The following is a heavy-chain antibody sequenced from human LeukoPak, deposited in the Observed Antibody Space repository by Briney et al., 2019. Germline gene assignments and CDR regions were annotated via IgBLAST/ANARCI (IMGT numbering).Heavy chain of an antibody. CDR2: FSGSGGTT. V-gene: IGHV3-23*01. CDR1: GFTISSFA. Sequence: GRSLRLTCAASGFTISSFAMSWVRQAPEKGLEWVSAFSGSGGTTYYADSVKGRFTIHRDNSKNTLDLQMNSLRAEDTAVYYCAKGWVAIGEYWGQGTLVSVSS. D-gene: IGHD5-12*01. CDR3: AKGWVAIGEY. J-gene: IGHJ4*02.